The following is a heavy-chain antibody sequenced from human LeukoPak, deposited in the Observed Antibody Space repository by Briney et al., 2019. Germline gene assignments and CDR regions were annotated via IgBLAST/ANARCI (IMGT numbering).Heavy chain of an antibody. CDR2: IIPILGIA. V-gene: IGHV1-69*04. Sequence: SVKVSCKASGGTFSSYTISWVRQAPGQGLEWMGRIIPILGIANYAQKIQGRVTITADKSTSTAYMELSSLRSEDTAVYYCAREYCSSTSCYRDNWFDPWGQGTLVTVSS. CDR1: GGTFSSYT. D-gene: IGHD2-2*01. J-gene: IGHJ5*02. CDR3: AREYCSSTSCYRDNWFDP.